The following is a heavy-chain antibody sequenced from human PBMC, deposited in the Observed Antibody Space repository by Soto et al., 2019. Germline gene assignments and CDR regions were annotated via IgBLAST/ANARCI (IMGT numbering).Heavy chain of an antibody. CDR2: ISGYNGNT. CDR1: GCSFTTYG. V-gene: IGHV1-18*01. Sequence: QVRLVQSRGEVKKPGASVKISCKTSGCSFTTYGISWVRQAPGQGLEWMGWISGYNGNTNYAQNLQGRVTMTTDTSTSTAYMELRSLRSDDTAVYYCAREGPAPYYYYGMDVWGQGSTVTVSS. CDR3: AREGPAPYYYYGMDV. J-gene: IGHJ6*02.